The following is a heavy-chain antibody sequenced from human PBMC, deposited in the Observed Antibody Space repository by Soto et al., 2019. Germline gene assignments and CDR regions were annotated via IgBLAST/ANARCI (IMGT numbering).Heavy chain of an antibody. CDR2: INHSGST. CDR3: ARKTIFAYSSSWYFKNWFDP. D-gene: IGHD6-13*01. CDR1: GGSFSGYY. V-gene: IGHV4-34*01. Sequence: PSETLSLTCAVYGGSFSGYYWSWIRQPPGKGLEWIGEINHSGSTNYNPSLKSRVTISVDTSKNQFSLKLSSVTAADTAVYYCARKTIFAYSSSWYFKNWFDPWGQGTRVTVSS. J-gene: IGHJ5*02.